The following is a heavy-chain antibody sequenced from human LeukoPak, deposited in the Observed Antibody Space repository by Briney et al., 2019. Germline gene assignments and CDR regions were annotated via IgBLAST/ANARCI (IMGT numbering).Heavy chain of an antibody. Sequence: SQTLSLTCTVSGGSISSAPYYWSWIRQRPGKGLEWMGYISHSGNTYYNPSLKSRLNISADTSRNQFSLKLSSVTAADTALYFRAREGYYYDSSGPIDYWGQGTRVTVSS. CDR1: GGSISSAPYY. J-gene: IGHJ4*02. CDR2: ISHSGNT. V-gene: IGHV4-31*03. D-gene: IGHD3-22*01. CDR3: AREGYYYDSSGPIDY.